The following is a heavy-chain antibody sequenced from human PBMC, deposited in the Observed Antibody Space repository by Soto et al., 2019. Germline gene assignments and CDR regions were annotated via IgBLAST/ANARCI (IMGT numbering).Heavy chain of an antibody. CDR2: MFYGVST. J-gene: IGHJ4*02. CDR3: ARLPSRHLVDY. CDR1: GSSINSSGYY. Sequence: XETLCLTGTVSGSSINSSGYYWGWIHTPPGKGLEWIGSMFYGVSTYYNPSLKSRVTVSVDTSKNQFSLNLRSVTAADTAVYYCARLPSRHLVDYWGQGTLVTVS. D-gene: IGHD3-3*02. V-gene: IGHV4-39*01.